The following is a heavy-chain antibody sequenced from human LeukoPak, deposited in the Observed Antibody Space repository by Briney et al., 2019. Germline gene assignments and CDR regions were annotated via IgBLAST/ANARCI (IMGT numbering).Heavy chain of an antibody. D-gene: IGHD4-17*01. CDR1: GFTFSNYW. CDR3: ARDYGDEN. J-gene: IGHJ4*02. CDR2: INQDGSER. V-gene: IGHV3-7*01. Sequence: PGGSLRLSCAASGFTFSNYWMHWVRQAPGKGLEWVANINQDGSERYYVDSVKGRFTISRDNAKNSLYLHMSSLRADDTAVYYCARDYGDENWGQGTLVTVSS.